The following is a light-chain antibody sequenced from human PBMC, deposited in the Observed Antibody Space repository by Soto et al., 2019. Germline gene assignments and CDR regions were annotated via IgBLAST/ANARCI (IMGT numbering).Light chain of an antibody. Sequence: AIQMTQSPSSLSASVGDRVTITCRASQGIRNDLGWYQQKPGKAPKLLIYAASSLQSGVPSRFSGSGSGTDFILTISSLHPEDFATYYCLQDYDFPLTFGQGTTVEIK. V-gene: IGKV1-6*01. CDR3: LQDYDFPLT. J-gene: IGKJ1*01. CDR1: QGIRND. CDR2: AAS.